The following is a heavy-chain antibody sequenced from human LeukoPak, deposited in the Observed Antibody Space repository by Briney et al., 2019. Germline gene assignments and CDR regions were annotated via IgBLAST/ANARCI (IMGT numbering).Heavy chain of an antibody. D-gene: IGHD6-6*01. CDR3: AREGSMTARPFVSIGY. CDR2: IYYSGST. CDR1: GGSISSYY. Sequence: SETLSLTCTVSGGSISSYYWSWIRQPPGKGLEWIGYIYYSGSTNYNPSLKSRVTMSVDTSKNQFSLKLSSVTAADTAVYYCAREGSMTARPFVSIGYWGQGTLVTISS. J-gene: IGHJ4*02. V-gene: IGHV4-59*12.